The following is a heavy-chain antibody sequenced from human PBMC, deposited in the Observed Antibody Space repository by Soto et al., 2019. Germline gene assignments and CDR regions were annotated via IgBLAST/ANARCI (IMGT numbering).Heavy chain of an antibody. CDR2: INPNSGGT. D-gene: IGHD3-9*01. Sequence: ASVKVSCKASGYTFTGYYMHWVRQAPGQGLEWMGWINPNSGGTNYAQKFQGWVTMTRDTSISTAYMELSRLRSDDTAVYYCERDGGVAGYFVCLVYYYYYMDVWGKGTTVTVS. V-gene: IGHV1-2*04. J-gene: IGHJ6*03. CDR3: ERDGGVAGYFVCLVYYYYYMDV. CDR1: GYTFTGYY.